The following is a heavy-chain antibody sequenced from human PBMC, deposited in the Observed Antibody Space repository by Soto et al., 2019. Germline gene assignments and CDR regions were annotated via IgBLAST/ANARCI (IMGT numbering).Heavy chain of an antibody. J-gene: IGHJ4*02. CDR1: GFTFSSYT. D-gene: IGHD2-15*01. Sequence: EVQLVESGGGLVKPGGSLRLSCAASGFTFSSYTMNWVRQAPGKGLEWVSSISRSSSYIYFADSVKGRFTTSRDNAKNSLYLQMNSLRAEDTAVYYCGAATGAYWGQGTLVTVSS. CDR3: GAATGAY. CDR2: ISRSSSYI. V-gene: IGHV3-21*01.